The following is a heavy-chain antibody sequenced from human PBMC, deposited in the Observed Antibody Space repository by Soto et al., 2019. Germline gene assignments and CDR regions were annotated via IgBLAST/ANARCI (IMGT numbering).Heavy chain of an antibody. D-gene: IGHD2-15*01. CDR3: ARDVSVVAHGYFDY. CDR1: GYTFTSYY. V-gene: IGHV1-46*01. Sequence: ASVKGSCKASGYTFTSYYMHWVRQAPGQGLEWMGIINPSVVSTIYAQKFQGRVTMTRDTSTSTVYMELSSLRSEDTAVYYCARDVSVVAHGYFDYWGQGTQVTVSS. CDR2: INPSVVST. J-gene: IGHJ4*02.